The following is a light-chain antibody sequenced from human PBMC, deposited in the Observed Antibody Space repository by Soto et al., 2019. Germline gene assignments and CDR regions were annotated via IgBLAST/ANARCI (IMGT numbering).Light chain of an antibody. Sequence: QSVLTQPASVSGSPGQSITISCTGTSSDVGGYNYVSWYQQHPGKAPKLMIYEVSNRPSGVSNRFSGSESGNTASLTISGLQAEDGADYYCSSYTSSSTLVVFGGGTQVTVL. CDR1: SSDVGGYNY. J-gene: IGLJ2*01. V-gene: IGLV2-14*01. CDR3: SSYTSSSTLVV. CDR2: EVS.